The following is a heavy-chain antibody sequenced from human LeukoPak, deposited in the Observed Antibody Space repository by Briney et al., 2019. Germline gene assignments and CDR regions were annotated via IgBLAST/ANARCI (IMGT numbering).Heavy chain of an antibody. V-gene: IGHV4-34*01. CDR2: INHSGST. CDR3: TVVAATLNSY. Sequence: SETLSLTCTVSGGSISSYYWSWIRQPPGKGLEWIGEINHSGSTNYNPSLKSRVTISVDTSKNQFSLKLSSVTAADTAVYYCTVVAATLNSYWGQGTLVTVSS. J-gene: IGHJ4*02. CDR1: GGSISSYY. D-gene: IGHD2-15*01.